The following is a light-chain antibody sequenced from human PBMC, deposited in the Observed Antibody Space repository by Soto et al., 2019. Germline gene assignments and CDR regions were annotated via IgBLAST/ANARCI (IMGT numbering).Light chain of an antibody. CDR1: SSDIGVYDF. V-gene: IGLV2-8*01. Sequence: QSALTQPPSASGSPGQSVTISCTGTSSDIGVYDFVSWYQQHPGKAPKVIIYQVNKRPSGVHDRFSGSKSGNTASLTVSGLRSEDEADYFCSSFAGSYSPYVFGTGTKVTVL. J-gene: IGLJ1*01. CDR3: SSFAGSYSPYV. CDR2: QVN.